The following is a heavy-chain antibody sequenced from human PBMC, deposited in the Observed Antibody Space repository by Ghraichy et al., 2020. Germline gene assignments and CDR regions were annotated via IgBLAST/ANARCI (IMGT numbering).Heavy chain of an antibody. CDR3: ARDDSYGRAYYYGMDV. CDR2: ISSSSSTI. J-gene: IGHJ6*02. CDR1: GFTFSSYS. D-gene: IGHD5-18*01. Sequence: SCAASGFTFSSYSMNWVRQAPGKGLEWVSYISSSSSTIYYADSVKGRFTISRDNAKNSLYLQMNSLRDEDTAVYYCARDDSYGRAYYYGMDVWGQGTTVTVSS. V-gene: IGHV3-48*02.